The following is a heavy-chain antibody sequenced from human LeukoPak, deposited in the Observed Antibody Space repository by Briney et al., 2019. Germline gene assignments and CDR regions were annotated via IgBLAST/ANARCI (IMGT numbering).Heavy chain of an antibody. CDR3: ATDVSSTFPNWFDP. V-gene: IGHV4-59*06. CDR1: GGSVIPHH. J-gene: IGHJ5*02. D-gene: IGHD6-6*01. CDR2: IWNSGST. Sequence: SETLSLTCTVSGGSVIPHHWTWIRQPAGKGLEWIGYIWNSGSTNYNPSLKSRVTISVDTSKNQFSLKLTSVIAADTAVYYCATDVSSTFPNWFDPWGQGILVIVSS.